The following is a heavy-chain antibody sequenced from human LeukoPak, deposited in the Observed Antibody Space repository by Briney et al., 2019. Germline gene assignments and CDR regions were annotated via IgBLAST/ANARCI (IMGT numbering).Heavy chain of an antibody. CDR1: GFTFSNAW. J-gene: IGHJ6*03. CDR3: ARDQGEQLVVGYYYMDI. CDR2: IKQDGSEK. Sequence: GGSLRLSCAASGFTFSNAWMSWVRQAPGKGLEWVANIKQDGSEKYYVDSVKGRFTISRDNAKNSLYLQMNSLRAEDTAVYYCARDQGEQLVVGYYYMDIWGKGTTVTVSS. V-gene: IGHV3-7*01. D-gene: IGHD6-6*01.